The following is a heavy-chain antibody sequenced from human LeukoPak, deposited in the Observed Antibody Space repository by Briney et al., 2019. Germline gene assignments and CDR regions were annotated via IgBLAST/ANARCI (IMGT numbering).Heavy chain of an antibody. J-gene: IGHJ4*02. CDR1: GFTSNTYW. V-gene: IGHV3-74*01. CDR2: ISGDGNFK. Sequence: GGSLRLSCAASGFTSNTYWIHWVRHTPQTGLEWVAGISGDGNFKRNADSVRGRLTIFTDNAKSTVSLQVSSLRAEDTAVYYCTATPWGGAAAIFDYWGQGILVTVSS. D-gene: IGHD6-25*01. CDR3: TATPWGGAAAIFDY.